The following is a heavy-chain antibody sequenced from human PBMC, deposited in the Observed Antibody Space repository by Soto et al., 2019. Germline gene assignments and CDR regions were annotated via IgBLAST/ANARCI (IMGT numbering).Heavy chain of an antibody. CDR2: MNAGGTTI. V-gene: IGHV3-74*01. J-gene: IGHJ6*03. Sequence: EVQLVESGGGLVQPGGSLRLSCAASGFPFSGYWMHWVRQAPGKGLMWVSRMNAGGTTINYADSVKGRFTISRDNAENTLYLQMNGLRAEDTAVYYCARDVENDGNYYIDARGKGPTVTVSS. CDR1: GFPFSGYW. CDR3: ARDVENDGNYYIDA. D-gene: IGHD1-1*01.